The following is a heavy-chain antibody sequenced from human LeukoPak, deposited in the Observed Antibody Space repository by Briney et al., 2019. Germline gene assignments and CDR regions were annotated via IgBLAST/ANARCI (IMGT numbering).Heavy chain of an antibody. D-gene: IGHD3-3*01. J-gene: IGHJ6*02. CDR2: IYYSGST. CDR1: GGSISSYY. CDR3: ARANRPFWSGYYYGMDV. V-gene: IGHV4-59*01. Sequence: SETLSLTCTVSGGSISSYYWSWIRQPPGKGLEWIGYIYYSGSTNYNPSLKSRVTISVDTSKNQFSLKLSSVTAADTAVYYCARANRPFWSGYYYGMDVWGQGTTVTVSS.